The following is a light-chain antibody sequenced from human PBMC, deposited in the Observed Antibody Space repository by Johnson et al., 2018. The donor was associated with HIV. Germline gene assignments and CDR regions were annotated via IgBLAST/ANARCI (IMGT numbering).Light chain of an antibody. V-gene: IGLV1-51*01. CDR2: DNN. Sequence: QSVLSQPPSVSAAPGQKVTISCSGSSSNIGNNYVSWYQQLPGTAPKLLIYDNNKRPSGIPDRFSGSKSGTSATLGITGLQTGDEADYYCGTFDRGLGARDVFGTGTKVTVL. J-gene: IGLJ1*01. CDR3: GTFDRGLGARDV. CDR1: SSNIGNNY.